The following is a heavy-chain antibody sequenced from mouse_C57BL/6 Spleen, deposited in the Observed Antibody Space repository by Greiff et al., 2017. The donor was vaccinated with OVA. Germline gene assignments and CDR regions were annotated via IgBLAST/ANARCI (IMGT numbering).Heavy chain of an antibody. CDR2: IWSGGST. CDR1: GFSLTSYG. V-gene: IGHV2-2*01. Sequence: VKLVESGPGLVQPSQSLSITCTVSGFSLTSYGVHWVRQSPGKGLEWLGLIWSGGSTDYNAAFISRLIISKDNSKSQVFFKMNSLQADDTAIYYCAHYYYDVYYAMDYWGQGTSVIVSS. CDR3: AHYYYDVYYAMDY. D-gene: IGHD2-4*01. J-gene: IGHJ4*01.